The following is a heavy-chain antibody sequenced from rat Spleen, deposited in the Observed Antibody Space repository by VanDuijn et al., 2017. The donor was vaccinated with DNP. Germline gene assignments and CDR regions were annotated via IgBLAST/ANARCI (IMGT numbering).Heavy chain of an antibody. CDR2: ITYSGST. J-gene: IGHJ3*01. CDR3: ARSGTKAANWFTY. D-gene: IGHD1-2*01. Sequence: EVQLQESGPGLVKPSQSLSLTCSVTGYSITSSYRWNWIRKFPGNKMEWIGHITYSGSTSYNPSLKSRISITRDTSKNQFFLQVNSVTTEDTATYYCARSGTKAANWFTYWGQGTLVTVSS. CDR1: GYSITSSYR. V-gene: IGHV3-3*01.